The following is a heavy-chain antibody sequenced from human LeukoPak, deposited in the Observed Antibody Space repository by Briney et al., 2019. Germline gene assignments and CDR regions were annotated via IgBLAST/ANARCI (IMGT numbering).Heavy chain of an antibody. CDR3: ARGLGGSYGPDDAFDI. D-gene: IGHD1-26*01. J-gene: IGHJ3*02. Sequence: ASVKVSCKASGYTFTSYDINWVRQATGQGLEWMGWMNPNSGNTGYAQKFQGRVTITRNTSISTAYMELSSLRSEDTAVYYCARGLGGSYGPDDAFDIWGQGTMVTVSS. CDR2: MNPNSGNT. V-gene: IGHV1-8*03. CDR1: GYTFTSYD.